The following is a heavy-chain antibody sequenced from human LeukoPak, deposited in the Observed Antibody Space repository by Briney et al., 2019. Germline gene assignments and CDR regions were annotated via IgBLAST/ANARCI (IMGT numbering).Heavy chain of an antibody. D-gene: IGHD2-15*01. V-gene: IGHV3-23*01. CDR1: GFSLSRYA. CDR3: AKCRGRCWSDYFDY. CDR2: ISDSGGST. Sequence: GGSLRLSCAVCGFSLSRYAMSWVRKAPGKGLEWVSAISDSGGSTYYPASVKGAFTLSRDNSRNTLYLQMDTLRAEDTAVYYCAKCRGRCWSDYFDYWGQGTLVTVSS. J-gene: IGHJ4*02.